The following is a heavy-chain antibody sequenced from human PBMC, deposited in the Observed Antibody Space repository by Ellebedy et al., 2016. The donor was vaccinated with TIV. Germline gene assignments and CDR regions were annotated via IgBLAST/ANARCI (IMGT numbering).Heavy chain of an antibody. V-gene: IGHV1-18*04. CDR2: ISGYNGNT. D-gene: IGHD2-15*01. CDR1: GYSFTSNG. J-gene: IGHJ4*02. Sequence: AASVKVSCKTSGYSFTSNGISWVRQAPGQGLEWMGWISGYNGNTLYAQKRQGRVTMTTDTSTSTAYMERRSLRSDDTAMYYCARDIGCPGGNCYLLFDYWGQGTLVTVSS. CDR3: ARDIGCPGGNCYLLFDY.